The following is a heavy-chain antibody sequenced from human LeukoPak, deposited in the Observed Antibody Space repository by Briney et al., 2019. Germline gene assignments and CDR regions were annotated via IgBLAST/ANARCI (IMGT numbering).Heavy chain of an antibody. CDR1: GFTFNNYL. J-gene: IGHJ4*02. Sequence: QTGGSLRLSCVASGFTFNNYLMHWVRQAPGKGLDWVAVIVEDGTNQYYADSVKGRFTISRDNSKNTLFLQMNSLRSEDTAMYYCARVQGGGYRTADYWGQGTLVTVSS. CDR3: ARVQGGGYRTADY. CDR2: IVEDGTNQ. D-gene: IGHD6-19*01. V-gene: IGHV3-30*04.